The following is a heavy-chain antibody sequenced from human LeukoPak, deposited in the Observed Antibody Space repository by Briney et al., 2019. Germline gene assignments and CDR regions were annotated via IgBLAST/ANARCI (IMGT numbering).Heavy chain of an antibody. Sequence: ASVKVSCKASGYTFTSYGITWVRQAPGQGLEWMGWINTHTGNTNYAQKLQGRVTMTTDTSTSTAYMELRSLRSDDTAVYYCGGGDFGELLSSYGMDVWGQGTTVTVSS. J-gene: IGHJ6*02. CDR1: GYTFTSYG. V-gene: IGHV1-18*01. CDR2: INTHTGNT. D-gene: IGHD3-10*01. CDR3: GGGDFGELLSSYGMDV.